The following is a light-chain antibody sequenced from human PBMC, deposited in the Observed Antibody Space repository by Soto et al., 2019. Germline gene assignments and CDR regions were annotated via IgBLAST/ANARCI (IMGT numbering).Light chain of an antibody. CDR2: VVN. J-gene: IGLJ1*01. Sequence: QSALTQPPSASGSPGQSVTISCTGTSSDVGGYNYVSWYQQHPGKVPKLVVYVVNKRPSGVPDRFSGSKSGNTASLTVSGLQAEDEADYYCTSYAGGNIVFGTGTKVTVL. V-gene: IGLV2-8*01. CDR3: TSYAGGNIV. CDR1: SSDVGGYNY.